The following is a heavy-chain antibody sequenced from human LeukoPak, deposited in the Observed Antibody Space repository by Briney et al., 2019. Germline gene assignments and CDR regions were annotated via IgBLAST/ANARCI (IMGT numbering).Heavy chain of an antibody. CDR2: IIPIFGTA. CDR1: GGTFSSYA. D-gene: IGHD3-22*01. CDR3: ARDYYDSSGYYLGDDY. V-gene: IGHV1-69*05. Sequence: GSSVKVSCKASGGTFSSYAISWVRQAPGQGLEWMGGIIPIFGTANYAQKFQGRVTITTDESTSTAYMELSSLRSEDTAVYYCARDYYDSSGYYLGDDYWGQGTLVTVSS. J-gene: IGHJ4*02.